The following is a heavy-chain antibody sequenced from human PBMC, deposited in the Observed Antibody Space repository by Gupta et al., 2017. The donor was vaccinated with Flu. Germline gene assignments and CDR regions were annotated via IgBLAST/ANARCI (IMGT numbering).Heavy chain of an antibody. D-gene: IGHD2-15*01. Sequence: EVQLVESGGGLVQPGGSLKLSCAASGFSFSGSAMHWVRQASGKGLEWVGRIRSESNSYTTAYAASVKGRFTISRDDSKNMAYLQMNSLKTEDTAVYYCTRGYCSGGICYNFDFWGQGTLVTVSS. V-gene: IGHV3-73*01. CDR3: TRGYCSGGICYNFDF. CDR2: IRSESNSYTT. CDR1: GFSFSGSA. J-gene: IGHJ4*02.